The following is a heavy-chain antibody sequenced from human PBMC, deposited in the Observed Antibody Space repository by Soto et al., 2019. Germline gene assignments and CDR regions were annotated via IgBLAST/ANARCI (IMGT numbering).Heavy chain of an antibody. CDR1: GFRFSDYG. J-gene: IGHJ6*02. D-gene: IGHD1-26*01. Sequence: QVQLVESGGGVVQPGRSLRLSCAASGFRFSDYGIHWVRQAPGKGLEWVALISYDGSKKFYTDSVEGRFTISRDKSKNTMYLQIDRLRAEDTAVYYCAKMDAELQPYYYFGMDVWGQGTTVTVSS. V-gene: IGHV3-30*18. CDR3: AKMDAELQPYYYFGMDV. CDR2: ISYDGSKK.